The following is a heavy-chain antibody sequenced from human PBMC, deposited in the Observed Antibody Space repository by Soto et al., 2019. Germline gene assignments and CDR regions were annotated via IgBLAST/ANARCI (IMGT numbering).Heavy chain of an antibody. Sequence: PSETLSLTCAVSGGSISSSNWWSWVRQPPGKGLEWIGEIYHSGSTNYNPSLKSRVTISVDKSKNQFSLKLSSVTAADTAVYYCARVGDPYYYYGMDVWGQGTTVTVSS. CDR3: ARVGDPYYYYGMDV. CDR2: IYHSGST. V-gene: IGHV4-4*02. CDR1: GGSISSSNW. J-gene: IGHJ6*02.